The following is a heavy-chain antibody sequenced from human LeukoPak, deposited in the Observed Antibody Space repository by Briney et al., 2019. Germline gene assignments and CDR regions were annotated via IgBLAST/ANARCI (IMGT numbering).Heavy chain of an antibody. D-gene: IGHD2-15*01. CDR2: IRYDGSNK. V-gene: IGHV3-30*02. CDR3: ARDQTPFY. J-gene: IGHJ4*02. CDR1: GFTLSSYG. Sequence: GGSLRLSCAASGFTLSSYGIHWVRQAPGKGLEWVAFIRYDGSNKYYGDSVKGRFTISRDTSKNTLYLQMNSLRAEDTAVYYCARDQTPFYWGQGSLVTVSS.